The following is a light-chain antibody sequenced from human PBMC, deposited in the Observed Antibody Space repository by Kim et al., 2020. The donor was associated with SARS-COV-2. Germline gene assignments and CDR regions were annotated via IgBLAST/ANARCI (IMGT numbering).Light chain of an antibody. V-gene: IGKV3-15*01. CDR1: QSVTTN. CDR3: QQFYNWPPIT. CDR2: GAS. J-gene: IGKJ5*01. Sequence: PGERATLSCRASQSVTTNLAWYQQKPGQAPRLLLYGASTRATGVPARFSGSGSGTEFTLTISSLQSEDSAVYYCQQFYNWPPITFGQGTRLEIK.